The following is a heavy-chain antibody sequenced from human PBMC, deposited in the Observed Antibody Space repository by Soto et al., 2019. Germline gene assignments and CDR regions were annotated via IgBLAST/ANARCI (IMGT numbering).Heavy chain of an antibody. CDR1: GYIFTTYS. CDR3: ARVRSSGREFDY. J-gene: IGHJ4*02. D-gene: IGHD6-25*01. CDR2: VDPRDGST. V-gene: IGHV1-46*01. Sequence: QVQLVQSGAEMKRPGASVILSCKASGYIFTTYSIHWVRQTAGQGLEWMAKVDPRDGSTGYAQKFRCRGSMAWDTSTGTVSMEVSSLTSDDTATYYCARVRSSGREFDYWGQGTQVTVSS.